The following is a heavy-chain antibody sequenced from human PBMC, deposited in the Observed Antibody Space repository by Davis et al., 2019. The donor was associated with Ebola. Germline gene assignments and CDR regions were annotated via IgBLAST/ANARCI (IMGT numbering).Heavy chain of an antibody. CDR1: GFTFSSYS. Sequence: GGSLRLSCAASGFTFSSYSINWVRQAPGKGLEWVSYISSSSSYIYYADSVKGRFTISRDNAKNSLYLQMNSLRAEDTAVYYCARDPSLEYSYGYYYYYGMDVWGQGTTVTVSS. CDR2: ISSSSSYI. D-gene: IGHD5-18*01. CDR3: ARDPSLEYSYGYYYYYGMDV. J-gene: IGHJ6*02. V-gene: IGHV3-21*01.